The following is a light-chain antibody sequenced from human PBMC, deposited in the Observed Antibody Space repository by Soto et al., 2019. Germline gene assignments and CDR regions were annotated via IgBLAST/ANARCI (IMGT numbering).Light chain of an antibody. J-gene: IGKJ1*01. V-gene: IGKV3-20*01. CDR3: QQYGSSPQT. CDR1: QSLRSS. Sequence: VVTQSPATLSVSPGGRATLRCRASQSLRSSLAWYQQKPGQAPRLLIYGASTRATGIPDRFSGSGDGTDFSLTISRLETEDFAVYDCQQYGSSPQTFGQGTKVDIK. CDR2: GAS.